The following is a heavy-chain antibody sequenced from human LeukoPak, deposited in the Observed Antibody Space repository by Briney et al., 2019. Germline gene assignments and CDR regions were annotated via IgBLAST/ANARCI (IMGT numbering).Heavy chain of an antibody. Sequence: GGSLRLSCAASGFTFSSYWMSWVRQAPGKGLEWVANIRQDGSEKYYVDSVKGRFTISRDNSKNTLFLQLGSLRAEDMAVYYCARVGSSSSFDYWGQGTLVTVSS. CDR3: ARVGSSSSFDY. CDR1: GFTFSSYW. D-gene: IGHD6-6*01. V-gene: IGHV3-7*01. CDR2: IRQDGSEK. J-gene: IGHJ4*02.